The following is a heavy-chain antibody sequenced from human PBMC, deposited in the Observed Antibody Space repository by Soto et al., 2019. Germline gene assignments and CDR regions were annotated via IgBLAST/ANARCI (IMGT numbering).Heavy chain of an antibody. CDR2: IKYSGHT. D-gene: IGHD3-10*01. J-gene: IGHJ4*02. V-gene: IGHV4-39*02. CDR3: ARDRPGRPGEFPR. CDR1: GGSISSISYY. Sequence: SETLSLTCTVSGGSISSISYYWGWIRQPPGKGLEWIGSIKYSGHTFYNPSLKSRVTMSVDTSKNQFSLKLSSVTAADTAVYYCARDRPGRPGEFPRWGQGTLVTVSS.